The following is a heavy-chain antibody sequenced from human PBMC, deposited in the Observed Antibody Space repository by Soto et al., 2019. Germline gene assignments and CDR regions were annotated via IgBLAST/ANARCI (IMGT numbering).Heavy chain of an antibody. V-gene: IGHV3-11*01. CDR1: GFTFSDYY. CDR2: ISDSGRIT. J-gene: IGHJ4*02. CDR3: ARDHGGGGLALEY. D-gene: IGHD3-16*01. Sequence: QVHLEESGGGLVKPGGSLRLSCTASGFTFSDYYMSWIRQAPGKGLEWISDISDSGRITHHADSVEGRFTISRDNAKDSLYLQLNNLRPEHSAIYYCARDHGGGGLALEYWGQGTLVSVSS.